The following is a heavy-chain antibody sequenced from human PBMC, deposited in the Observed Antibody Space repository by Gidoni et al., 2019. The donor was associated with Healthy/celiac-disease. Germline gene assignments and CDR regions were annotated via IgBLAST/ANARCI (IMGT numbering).Heavy chain of an antibody. CDR1: GFTFSSYA. V-gene: IGHV3-30-3*01. CDR3: ARDRMTNFDY. D-gene: IGHD4-17*01. CDR2: ISHDGSNK. Sequence: QVQLVESGGGVVQPGRSLRLSCAASGFTFSSYAMHWVRQAPGKGLEWVAVISHDGSNKYYADSVKGRFTISRDNSKNTLYLQMNSLRAEDTAVYYCARDRMTNFDYWGQGTLVTVSS. J-gene: IGHJ4*02.